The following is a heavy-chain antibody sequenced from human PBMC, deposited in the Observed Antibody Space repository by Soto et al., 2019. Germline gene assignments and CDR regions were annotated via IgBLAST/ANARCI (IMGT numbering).Heavy chain of an antibody. D-gene: IGHD4-17*01. CDR3: ARPGNYGDYEAGDY. J-gene: IGHJ4*02. CDR1: GGSISSSSYY. CDR2: IYYSGST. Sequence: QLQLQESGPGLVKPSETLSLTCTVSGGSISSSSYYWGWIRQPPGKGLEWIGSIYYSGSTYYNPSLKSRVTISVDTSKNQFSLKLSSVTAADTAVYYCARPGNYGDYEAGDYWGQGTLVTVSS. V-gene: IGHV4-39*01.